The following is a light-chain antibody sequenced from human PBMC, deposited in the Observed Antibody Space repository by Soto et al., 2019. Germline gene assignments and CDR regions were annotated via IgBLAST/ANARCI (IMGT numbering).Light chain of an antibody. J-gene: IGKJ4*01. Sequence: DIQMTQSPSSLSASVGDRVTVTCRASQDISRYLAWYQQKPGQVPELLIYAASTLHSGVSSRFSGSGSGTHFTLTITSLQPEDVATYYCQNYDSAPLSFGGGTKVDIK. CDR1: QDISRY. V-gene: IGKV1-27*01. CDR2: AAS. CDR3: QNYDSAPLS.